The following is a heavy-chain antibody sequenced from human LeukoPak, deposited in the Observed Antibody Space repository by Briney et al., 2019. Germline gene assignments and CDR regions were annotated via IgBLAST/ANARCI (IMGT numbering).Heavy chain of an antibody. Sequence: GGSLRLSCAASGFTFGSYAMSWVRQAPGKGLEWVSAISGSGGSTYYADSVKGRFTISRDNSKNTLYLQMNSLRAEDTAVYYCAKDSGLSGAPTDYWGQGTLVTVSS. J-gene: IGHJ4*01. CDR2: ISGSGGST. CDR3: AKDSGLSGAPTDY. D-gene: IGHD3-16*02. CDR1: GFTFGSYA. V-gene: IGHV3-23*01.